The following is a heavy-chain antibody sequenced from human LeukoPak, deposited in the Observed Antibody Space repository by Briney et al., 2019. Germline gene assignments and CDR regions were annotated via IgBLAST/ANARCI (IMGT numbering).Heavy chain of an antibody. D-gene: IGHD6-19*01. J-gene: IGHJ4*02. CDR3: ARVGARYRIAVAGTLGY. Sequence: GGSLRLSCAASGFTFSTFAMNWVRQAPGKGLEWVSYISSSSSTIYYADSVKGRFTISRDNAKNSLYLQMNSLRAEDTAVYYCARVGARYRIAVAGTLGYWGQGTLVTVSS. V-gene: IGHV3-48*01. CDR1: GFTFSTFA. CDR2: ISSSSSTI.